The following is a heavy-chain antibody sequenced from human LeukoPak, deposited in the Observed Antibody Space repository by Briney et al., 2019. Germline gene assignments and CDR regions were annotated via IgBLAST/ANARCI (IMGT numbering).Heavy chain of an antibody. CDR3: GRSKYSTSWQYYFDY. CDR1: GYSFTTYW. Sequence: GESLKISRKGSGYSFTTYWIGWVRQMPGKGLEWMGIIYPGDSDTRYSPSFQGQVTMSAAKSISTAYRQWSSLKASDTAMYYGGRSKYSTSWQYYFDYWGQGTLVTVSS. D-gene: IGHD6-13*01. CDR2: IYPGDSDT. J-gene: IGHJ4*02. V-gene: IGHV5-51*01.